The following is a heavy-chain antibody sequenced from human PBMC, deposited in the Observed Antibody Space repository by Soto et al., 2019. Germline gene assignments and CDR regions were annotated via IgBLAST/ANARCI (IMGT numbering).Heavy chain of an antibody. CDR3: AKRRYGESYFDY. Sequence: GSLRLSCVASGFIFNRFAMHWVRQAPGKGLEWVAFISFDGVNKYNADSVKGRFTISRDNSKSTLYLQMNSLRAEDTAVYYCAKRRYGESYFDYWGQGTLVTVSS. J-gene: IGHJ4*02. V-gene: IGHV3-30-3*02. CDR2: ISFDGVNK. CDR1: GFIFNRFA. D-gene: IGHD5-12*01.